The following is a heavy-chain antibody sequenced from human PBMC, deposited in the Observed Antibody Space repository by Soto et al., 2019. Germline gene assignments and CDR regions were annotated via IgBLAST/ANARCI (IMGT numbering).Heavy chain of an antibody. J-gene: IGHJ3*02. Sequence: EVQLVESGGGLVQPGGSLRLSCAASGFTVSSNYMSWVRQAPGKGLEWVSVIYSGGSTYYADSVKGRFTISRDNSKNTLYLQVNSLRAEDTAVYYCARGEVDLAFDIWGQGTMVTVSS. CDR2: IYSGGST. CDR1: GFTVSSNY. D-gene: IGHD2-15*01. CDR3: ARGEVDLAFDI. V-gene: IGHV3-66*01.